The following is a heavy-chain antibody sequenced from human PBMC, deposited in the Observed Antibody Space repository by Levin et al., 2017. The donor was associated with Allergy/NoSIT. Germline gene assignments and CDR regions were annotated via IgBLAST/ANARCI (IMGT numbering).Heavy chain of an antibody. J-gene: IGHJ4*02. D-gene: IGHD4-11*01. CDR1: GYTFTSYY. Sequence: VASVKVSCRASGYTFTSYYIHWVRQAPGQGLEWMGIIGPSGDSTTYAQKFQGRVTMTRDTSTSTVYMDLSSLRSQDTAVYYCATDLFKSVTTDNYWGQGTLVTVSS. V-gene: IGHV1-46*01. CDR3: ATDLFKSVTTDNY. CDR2: IGPSGDST.